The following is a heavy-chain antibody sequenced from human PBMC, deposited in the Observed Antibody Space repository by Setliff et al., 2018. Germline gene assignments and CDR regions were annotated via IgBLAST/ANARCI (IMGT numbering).Heavy chain of an antibody. Sequence: ASVKVSCKASGYTFTSYDINWVRQATGQGLEWVGWMNPNSGNTGYAQKFQGRVTITRNTSISTAYMELSSLRSEDTAVYYCARGRRGNYDFWSGYSNWFDPWGQGTLVTVSS. CDR1: GYTFTSYD. J-gene: IGHJ5*02. CDR3: ARGRRGNYDFWSGYSNWFDP. CDR2: MNPNSGNT. V-gene: IGHV1-8*03. D-gene: IGHD3-3*01.